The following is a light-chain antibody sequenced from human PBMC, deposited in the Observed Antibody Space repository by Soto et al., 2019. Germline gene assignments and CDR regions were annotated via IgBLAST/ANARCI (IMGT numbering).Light chain of an antibody. J-gene: IGKJ2*01. CDR2: AAS. CDR1: QSVSSSY. CDR3: QQSGSSPPKYT. Sequence: EIVLTQSPGTLSLSPGERATLSCRASQSVSSSYLAWYQQKPGQAPRLLLYAASSRATGIPDRFSGSGSGTAFTLTISRLEPEDFAVYYCQQSGSSPPKYTFGQGTKLEIK. V-gene: IGKV3-20*01.